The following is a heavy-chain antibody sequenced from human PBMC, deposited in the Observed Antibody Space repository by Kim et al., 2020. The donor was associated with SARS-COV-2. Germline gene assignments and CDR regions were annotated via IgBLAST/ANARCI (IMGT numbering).Heavy chain of an antibody. V-gene: IGHV4-61*01. Sequence: SETLSLTCTVSGGSISSGSYYWSWIRQPPGKGLEWMGYIYYSGSTNYNPSLKSRVTISVDTSKNQFSLKLSSVTAADTAVYYCARDRVVVVPAASEVDYYYYGMDVWGQGTTVTVSS. CDR3: ARDRVVVVPAASEVDYYYYGMDV. D-gene: IGHD2-2*01. CDR2: IYYSGST. J-gene: IGHJ6*02. CDR1: GGSISSGSYY.